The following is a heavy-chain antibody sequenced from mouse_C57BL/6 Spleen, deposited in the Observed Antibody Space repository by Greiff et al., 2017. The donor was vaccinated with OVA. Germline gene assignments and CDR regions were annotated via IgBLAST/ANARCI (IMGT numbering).Heavy chain of an antibody. V-gene: IGHV4-1*01. J-gene: IGHJ4*01. Sequence: EVKLMESGGGLVQPGGSLKLSCAASGIDFSRYWMSWVRRAPGKGLEWIGEINPDSSTINYAPSLKDKFIISRDNAKNTLYLQMSKVRSEDTALYYCASLILLRYRYAMDYWGQGTSVTVSS. D-gene: IGHD1-1*01. CDR3: ASLILLRYRYAMDY. CDR1: GIDFSRYW. CDR2: INPDSSTI.